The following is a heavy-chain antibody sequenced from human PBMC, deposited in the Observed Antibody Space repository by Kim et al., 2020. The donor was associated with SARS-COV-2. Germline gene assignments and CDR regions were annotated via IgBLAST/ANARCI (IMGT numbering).Heavy chain of an antibody. V-gene: IGHV1-2*02. J-gene: IGHJ5*02. Sequence: CAQKFQGRVTMTRDTSISTAYMELSRLRSDDTAVYYCARDGSSFVSWFDPWGQGTLVTVSS. CDR3: ARDGSSFVSWFDP. D-gene: IGHD6-6*01.